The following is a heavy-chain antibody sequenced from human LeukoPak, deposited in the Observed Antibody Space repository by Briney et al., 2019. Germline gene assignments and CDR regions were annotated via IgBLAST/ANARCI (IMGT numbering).Heavy chain of an antibody. D-gene: IGHD3-3*01. CDR3: ARGGSVAIFGVVIPAYGMDV. CDR2: INHSGST. CDR1: GGSFSGYY. V-gene: IGHV4-34*01. J-gene: IGHJ6*02. Sequence: SETLSLTCAVYGGSFSGYYWSWIRQPPGKGLEWIGEINHSGSTNYNPSLKSRVTISVDTSKNQFSLKLSSVTAADTAVYCCARGGSVAIFGVVIPAYGMDVWGQGTTVTVSS.